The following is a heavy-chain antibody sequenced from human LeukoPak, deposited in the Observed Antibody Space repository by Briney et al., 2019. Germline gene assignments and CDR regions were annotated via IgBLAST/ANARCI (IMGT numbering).Heavy chain of an antibody. Sequence: GGSLRLSCAASGFTFSSYGMPWVRQAPGKGLEWVAVIWYDGSNNYYADSVKGRFTISRDNSKNTLYLQMNSLRAEDTAVYYCARDMKGSHMVVWGQGTTVTVSS. CDR1: GFTFSSYG. V-gene: IGHV3-33*01. CDR3: ARDMKGSHMVV. D-gene: IGHD3-16*01. J-gene: IGHJ6*02. CDR2: IWYDGSNN.